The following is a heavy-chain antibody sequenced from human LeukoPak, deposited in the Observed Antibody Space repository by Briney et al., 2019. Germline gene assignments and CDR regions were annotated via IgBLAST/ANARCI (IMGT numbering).Heavy chain of an antibody. CDR1: GGSFSGYY. D-gene: IGHD3-3*01. V-gene: IGHV4-34*01. Sequence: SETLSLTCAVYGGSFSGYYWSWIRQPPGKGLEWIGEINHSGSTNYNPSLKSRVTISVDTSKNQFSLKLSSVTAADTAVYYYARGPRKLRFLEWSYYYYGMDVWGQGTTVTVSS. CDR2: INHSGST. CDR3: ARGPRKLRFLEWSYYYYGMDV. J-gene: IGHJ6*02.